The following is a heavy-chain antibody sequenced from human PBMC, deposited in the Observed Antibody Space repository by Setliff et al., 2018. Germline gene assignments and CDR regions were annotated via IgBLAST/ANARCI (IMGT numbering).Heavy chain of an antibody. CDR1: GYSFASYT. CDR2: ISPGNGNT. Sequence: ASVKVSCKASGYSFASYTIHWARQAPGQGLEWMGWISPGNGNTAYSQKIQDRVTITRDTSASTAYMELSSLRSEDTAVYYCARIGFGYYSTSGAWYFDNWGQGTLVTVSS. V-gene: IGHV1-3*01. CDR3: ARIGFGYYSTSGAWYFDN. D-gene: IGHD2-8*01. J-gene: IGHJ4*02.